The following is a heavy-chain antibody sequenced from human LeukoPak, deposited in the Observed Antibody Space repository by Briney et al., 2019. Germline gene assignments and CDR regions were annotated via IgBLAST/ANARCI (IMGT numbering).Heavy chain of an antibody. Sequence: SETLSLTCTVSGGSISSYYWNWIRQPPGKGLEWIGYIYTSGSTNYNPSLKSRVTISLDTSKNQFSLKLSSVTAADTAVYYCARRRPESFDIWGQGTMVPVSS. V-gene: IGHV4-4*09. CDR3: ARRRPESFDI. CDR1: GGSISSYY. J-gene: IGHJ3*02. CDR2: IYTSGST.